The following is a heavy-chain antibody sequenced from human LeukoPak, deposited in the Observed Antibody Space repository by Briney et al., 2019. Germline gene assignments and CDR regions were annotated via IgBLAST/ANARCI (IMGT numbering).Heavy chain of an antibody. V-gene: IGHV4-59*01. J-gene: IGHJ4*02. CDR1: GGSISSYY. D-gene: IGHD5/OR15-5a*01. CDR3: ARGFDGLRLKGQYFDY. Sequence: PSETLSLTCTVSGGSISSYYWSWIRQPPGKGLEWIGYIYYSGSTNYNPSLESRLTISVASSKNQFSLKLSSVTAADTAVYYCARGFDGLRLKGQYFDYWGQGTLVTVSS. CDR2: IYYSGST.